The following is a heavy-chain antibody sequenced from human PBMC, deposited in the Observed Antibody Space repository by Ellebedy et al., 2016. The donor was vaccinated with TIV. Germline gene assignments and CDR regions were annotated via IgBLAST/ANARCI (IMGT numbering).Heavy chain of an antibody. CDR1: GYTFTNYA. D-gene: IGHD3-10*01. CDR3: ASSLGSGSFDC. CDR2: INAGSGDS. V-gene: IGHV1-3*01. J-gene: IGHJ4*02. Sequence: AASVKVSCKASGYTFTNYAIHWVRQAPGQRLEWMGWINAGSGDSKYSQRFQGRVTIARDTSATTAYLELSSLRSEDTAVYYCASSLGSGSFDCWGPGTLVTVSS.